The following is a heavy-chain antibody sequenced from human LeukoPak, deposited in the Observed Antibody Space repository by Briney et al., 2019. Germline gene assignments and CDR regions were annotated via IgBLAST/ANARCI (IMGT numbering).Heavy chain of an antibody. D-gene: IGHD3-10*01. CDR1: GGSFSGYY. CDR3: ARQIIGYYYGSGSPNDY. CDR2: INHSGST. V-gene: IGHV4-34*01. J-gene: IGHJ4*02. Sequence: SETLSLTCAVYGGSFSGYYWSWVRQPPGKGLEWIGEINHSGSTNYNPSLKSRVTISVDTSKNQFSLKLSSVTAADTAVYYCARQIIGYYYGSGSPNDYWGQGTLVAVSS.